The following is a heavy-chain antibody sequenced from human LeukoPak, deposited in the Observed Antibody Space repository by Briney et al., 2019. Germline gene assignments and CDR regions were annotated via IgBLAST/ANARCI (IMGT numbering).Heavy chain of an antibody. CDR1: GGSISTYY. CDR2: IYYSGNT. V-gene: IGHV4-59*01. J-gene: IGHJ2*01. Sequence: PSETLSLTCTVSGGSISTYYLSWIRQPPGKRLEWIGYIYYSGNTNYNPSLKSQVTISVDTSKNQFSLKLSSVTAADTAVYYCARMGSGNIDLSGRGTLVTVSS. D-gene: IGHD3-10*01. CDR3: ARMGSGNIDL.